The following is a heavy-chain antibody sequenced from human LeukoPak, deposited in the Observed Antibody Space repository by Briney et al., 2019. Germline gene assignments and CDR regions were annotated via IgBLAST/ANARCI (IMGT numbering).Heavy chain of an antibody. V-gene: IGHV5-51*01. CDR2: IYCDGSKT. CDR1: GYIFTDYW. CDR3: ARRLRIVGATRGAFDI. Sequence: GESLKISCQTSGYIFTDYWIGWVRQMPGKGLEWMAIIYCDGSKTIYSPSFQTQVTISVDKSTNTAYLQWTSLKASDTAIYFCARRLRIVGATRGAFDIWGQGTMVTVSS. J-gene: IGHJ3*02. D-gene: IGHD1-26*01.